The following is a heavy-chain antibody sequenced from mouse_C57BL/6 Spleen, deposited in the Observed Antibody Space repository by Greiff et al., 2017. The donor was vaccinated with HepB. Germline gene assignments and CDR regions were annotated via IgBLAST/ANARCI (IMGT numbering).Heavy chain of an antibody. J-gene: IGHJ4*01. V-gene: IGHV5-9-1*02. D-gene: IGHD1-1*01. CDR1: GFTFSSYA. CDR3: TRDKYGDYYGSSYAMDY. Sequence: EVKLMESGEGLVKPGGSLKLSCAASGFTFSSYAMSWVRQTPEKRLEWVAYISSGGDYIYYADTVKGRFTISRDNARNTLYLQMSSLKSEDTAMYYCTRDKYGDYYGSSYAMDYWGQGTSVTVSS. CDR2: ISSGGDYI.